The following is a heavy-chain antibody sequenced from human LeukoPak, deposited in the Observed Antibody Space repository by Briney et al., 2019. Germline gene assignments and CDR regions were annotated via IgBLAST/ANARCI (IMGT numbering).Heavy chain of an antibody. J-gene: IGHJ5*02. CDR2: INPSGGST. CDR3: ARGLLRFLEWSYNWFDP. D-gene: IGHD3-3*01. CDR1: GYTFTSYY. Sequence: ASVKVSCKASGYTFTSYYMHWVRQAPGQGLEWMGIINPSGGSTSYAQKFQGRVTMTRDTSTSTVYMELSSLRSEDTAVYYCARGLLRFLEWSYNWFDPWGQGTLVTVSS. V-gene: IGHV1-46*01.